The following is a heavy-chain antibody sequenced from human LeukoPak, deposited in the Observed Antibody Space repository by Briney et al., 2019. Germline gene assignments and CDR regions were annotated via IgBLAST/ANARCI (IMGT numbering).Heavy chain of an antibody. CDR3: AGSGYYGSGTYYLNWFDP. Sequence: SETLSLTCTVSGGSISSYYWSWFRKPPGKGLEWIGYIYYSGSTNYNPSLKSRVTISVDTSKNQFSLKLSSVTAADTAVYYCAGSGYYGSGTYYLNWFDPWGQGTLVTVSS. V-gene: IGHV4-59*08. CDR1: GGSISSYY. CDR2: IYYSGST. D-gene: IGHD3-10*01. J-gene: IGHJ5*02.